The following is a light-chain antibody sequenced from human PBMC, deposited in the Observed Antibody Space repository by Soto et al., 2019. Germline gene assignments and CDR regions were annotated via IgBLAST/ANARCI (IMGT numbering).Light chain of an antibody. J-gene: IGLJ3*02. Sequence: QSALTQPPSASGSPGQSVTISCTGTSSDVGAYNYVSWYQQHAGKAPKLVISEVTKRPSGVPDRFSGSKSANTASLTVSGLQAEDEADNYCSSFASSNTVVFGGGTK. CDR3: SSFASSNTVV. V-gene: IGLV2-8*01. CDR1: SSDVGAYNY. CDR2: EVT.